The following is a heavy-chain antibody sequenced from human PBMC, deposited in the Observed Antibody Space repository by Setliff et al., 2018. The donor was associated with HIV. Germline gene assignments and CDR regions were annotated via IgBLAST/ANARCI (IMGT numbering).Heavy chain of an antibody. CDR2: IYYSGST. CDR1: GGSISSGGYY. D-gene: IGHD3-10*01. J-gene: IGHJ4*02. CDR3: AGMFFYGSGSKSDFDY. V-gene: IGHV4-31*03. Sequence: KTSETLSLTCTVSGGSISSGGYYWSWIRQHPGKGLEWIGYIYYSGSTYYNPSLKSRVTISVDTSQNQFSLRLSSVTVADTAVYYCAGMFFYGSGSKSDFDYWGQGTQVTVSS.